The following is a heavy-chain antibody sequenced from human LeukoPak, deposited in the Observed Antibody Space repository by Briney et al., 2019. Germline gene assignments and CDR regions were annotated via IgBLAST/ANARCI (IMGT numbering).Heavy chain of an antibody. CDR2: IYSGGET. V-gene: IGHV4-34*01. CDR3: VRDYSNFVQGD. J-gene: IGHJ4*02. CDR1: GGSFSGYY. Sequence: RPSETLSLTCAVYGGSFSGYYWGWIRQSPGKGLEWIGSIYSGGETHYNPSLNSRVTIFLDTSKNRFSLNLISVTATDTAVYYCVRDYSNFVQGDWGQGTLVTVSS. D-gene: IGHD4-11*01.